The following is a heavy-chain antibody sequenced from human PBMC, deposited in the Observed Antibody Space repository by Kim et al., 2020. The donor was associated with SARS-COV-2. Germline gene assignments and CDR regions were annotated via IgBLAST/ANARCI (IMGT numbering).Heavy chain of an antibody. CDR1: GYTFTGYY. V-gene: IGHV1-2*02. D-gene: IGHD1-26*01. J-gene: IGHJ3*02. CDR2: INHNSGGT. Sequence: ASVKVSCKASGYTFTGYYMHWVRQAPGQGLEWMGWINHNSGGTNYAQKFQGRVTMTRDTSISTAYTGLSRLRSDDTAEYYCRWVDAFDIGGQGTMVPVSS. CDR3: RWVDAFDI.